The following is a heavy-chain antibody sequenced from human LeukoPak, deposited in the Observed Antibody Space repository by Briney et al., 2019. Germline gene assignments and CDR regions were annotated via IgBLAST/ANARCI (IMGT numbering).Heavy chain of an antibody. CDR3: ARNRYFDF. CDR2: INHSGST. J-gene: IGHJ2*01. V-gene: IGHV4-34*01. CDR1: GESFSGYY. Sequence: SETLSLTCAVYGESFSGYYWSWIRQPPGKGLEWIGEINHSGSTNYNPSLKSRVTISVDTSKNQFSLRLSYVTAADTALYFCARNRYFDFWGRGTLVTVSS. D-gene: IGHD2-15*01.